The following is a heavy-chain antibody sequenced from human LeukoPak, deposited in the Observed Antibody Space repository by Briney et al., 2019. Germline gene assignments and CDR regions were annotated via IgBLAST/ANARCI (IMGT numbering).Heavy chain of an antibody. Sequence: ASVKVSCKASGYTFTSYGISWVRQSPGQGLEWMGWISAYNGNTNLAQNLQGRVTLTTDRSTTTAYMELTSLTSDDTAIYYCAREACAHCTIDYWGQGTLVTVSS. D-gene: IGHD1-1*01. J-gene: IGHJ4*02. CDR3: AREACAHCTIDY. V-gene: IGHV1-18*01. CDR2: ISAYNGNT. CDR1: GYTFTSYG.